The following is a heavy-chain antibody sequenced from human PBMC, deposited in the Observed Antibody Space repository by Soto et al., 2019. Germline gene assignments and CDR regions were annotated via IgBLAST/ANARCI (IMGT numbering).Heavy chain of an antibody. D-gene: IGHD4-17*01. J-gene: IGHJ4*02. CDR1: GFTFGNNG. CDR2: IWYDGSNE. V-gene: IGHV3-33*01. Sequence: QVQLVESGGGVVQPGRSLRLSCAASGFTFGNNGMHWVRQAPGKGLEWVAVIWYDGSNEYFADSVKGRFTISRDNSKNTLFLQMDSLRAEDTAVYYCGRGVDYRDYAIDYWGQGTLVTVSS. CDR3: GRGVDYRDYAIDY.